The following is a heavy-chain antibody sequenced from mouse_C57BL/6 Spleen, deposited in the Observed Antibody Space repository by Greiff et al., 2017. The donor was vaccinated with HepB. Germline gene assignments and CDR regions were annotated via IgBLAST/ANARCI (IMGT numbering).Heavy chain of an antibody. CDR2: IDPENGDT. D-gene: IGHD1-1*01. CDR1: GFNIKDDY. V-gene: IGHV14-4*01. J-gene: IGHJ2*01. CDR3: TLITTVRDY. Sequence: EVQLQQSGAELVRPGASVKLSCTASGFNIKDDYMHWVKQRPEQGLEWIGWIDPENGDTEYASKFQGKATITADTSSNTAYLQLSSLTSEDTAVYYVTLITTVRDYWGQGTTLTVSS.